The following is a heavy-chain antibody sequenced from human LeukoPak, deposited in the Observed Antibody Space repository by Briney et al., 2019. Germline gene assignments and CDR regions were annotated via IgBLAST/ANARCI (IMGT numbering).Heavy chain of an antibody. V-gene: IGHV1-2*02. CDR3: ARDDSSGYYYSFDY. Sequence: GASVKVSCKASGYTLTGYYMHWVRQAPGQGLEWMGWINPNSGGTNYAQKFQGRVTMTRDTSISTAYMELSRLRSDDTAVYYCARDDSSGYYYSFDYWGQGTLVTVSS. CDR1: GYTLTGYY. CDR2: INPNSGGT. J-gene: IGHJ4*02. D-gene: IGHD3-22*01.